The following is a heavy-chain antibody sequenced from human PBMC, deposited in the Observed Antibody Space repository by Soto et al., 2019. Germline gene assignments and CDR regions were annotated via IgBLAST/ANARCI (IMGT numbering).Heavy chain of an antibody. V-gene: IGHV3-30-3*01. CDR3: ARGELEPYFTQFWSYYYYGMDV. D-gene: IGHD1-1*01. CDR2: ISYDGSNK. Sequence: TFSSYAMHWVRQAPGKGLEWVAVISYDGSNKYYADSVKGRFTISRDNSKNTLYLQMNSLRAEDTAVYYCARGELEPYFTQFWSYYYYGMDVWGQGTTVTVSS. CDR1: TFSSYA. J-gene: IGHJ6*02.